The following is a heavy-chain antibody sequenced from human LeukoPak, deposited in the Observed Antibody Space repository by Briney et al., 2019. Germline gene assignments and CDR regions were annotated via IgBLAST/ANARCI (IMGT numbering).Heavy chain of an antibody. CDR3: SKDRFGSFYYFDY. CDR2: IRYDGSNK. Sequence: GGSLRLSCAASGFTFSSYGMHWVRQAPGKGLEWVAFIRYDGSNKYYADSVKGRFTISRDNSKNTLYLQMNSLRADDTAVYYCSKDRFGSFYYFDYWGQGTLVTVSS. D-gene: IGHD3-3*01. J-gene: IGHJ4*02. CDR1: GFTFSSYG. V-gene: IGHV3-30*02.